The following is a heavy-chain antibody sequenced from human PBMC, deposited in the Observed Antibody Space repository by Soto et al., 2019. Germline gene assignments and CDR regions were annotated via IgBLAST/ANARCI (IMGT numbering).Heavy chain of an antibody. V-gene: IGHV4-34*01. CDR1: GGSFSGYY. D-gene: IGHD3-10*01. Sequence: QVQLQQWGAGLLKPSETLSLTCAVYGGSFSGYYWSWIRQPPGKGLEWIGEINHSGSTNYNPSLKSRVTISVDTSKNQFSLKLSSVTAADTAVYYCARGLFVNGSGSYPNWGQGTLVTVSS. J-gene: IGHJ4*02. CDR2: INHSGST. CDR3: ARGLFVNGSGSYPN.